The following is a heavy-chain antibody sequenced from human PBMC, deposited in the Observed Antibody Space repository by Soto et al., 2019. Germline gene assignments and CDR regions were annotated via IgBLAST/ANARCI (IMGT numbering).Heavy chain of an antibody. Sequence: PGGSLRLSCAASGFTFSNYWMHWVRQAPGKGLEWVAVISDDGSKEYYADSVKGRFTISRDNSKNTLYLQMNSLRAEDTAVYYCAKDTYFYDTSGYYIFDYWGQGTLVTVSS. D-gene: IGHD3-22*01. CDR2: ISDDGSKE. CDR3: AKDTYFYDTSGYYIFDY. J-gene: IGHJ4*02. V-gene: IGHV3-30*18. CDR1: GFTFSNYW.